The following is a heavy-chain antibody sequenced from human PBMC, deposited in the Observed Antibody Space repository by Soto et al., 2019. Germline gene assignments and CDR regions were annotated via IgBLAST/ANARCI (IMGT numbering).Heavy chain of an antibody. J-gene: IGHJ4*02. V-gene: IGHV4-30-4*01. D-gene: IGHD2-21*01. CDR2: IYYSGST. Sequence: SETLSLTCTVSGGSISSGDYYWSWIRQPPGKGLEWIGYIYYSGSTYYNPSLKSRVTISVDTSKNQFSLKLTSVTAADTAVYYCARDKIPGLFDYWGQGTLVIVSS. CDR1: GGSISSGDYY. CDR3: ARDKIPGLFDY.